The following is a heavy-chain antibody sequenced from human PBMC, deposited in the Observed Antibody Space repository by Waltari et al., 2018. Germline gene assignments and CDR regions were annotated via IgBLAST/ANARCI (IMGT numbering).Heavy chain of an antibody. Sequence: QVQLQESGPGLVKPSQTLSLTCTVSGGSISSGGYYWSWIRQHPGKGLEWIGYIDYRGSTYYNPSLKSRVTISVDTSKNQFSLKLSSVTAADTAVYYCARWGGCSGGSCYGDDYWGQGTLVTVSS. CDR1: GGSISSGGYY. CDR3: ARWGGCSGGSCYGDDY. CDR2: IDYRGST. J-gene: IGHJ4*02. D-gene: IGHD2-15*01. V-gene: IGHV4-31*03.